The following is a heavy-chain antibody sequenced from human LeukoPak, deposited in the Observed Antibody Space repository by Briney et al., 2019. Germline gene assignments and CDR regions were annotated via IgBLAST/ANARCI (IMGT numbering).Heavy chain of an antibody. V-gene: IGHV1-2*04. CDR3: AIAAAGKGSMDV. CDR2: INPNSGGT. CDR1: GYTFTGYY. D-gene: IGHD6-13*01. Sequence: GASVKVSCKASGYTFTGYYMHWVRQAPGQGLEWMGWINPNSGGTNYAQKFQGWVTMTRDTSISTAYMELSRLRSDDTAVYYCAIAAAGKGSMDVWGKGTTVTVSS. J-gene: IGHJ6*04.